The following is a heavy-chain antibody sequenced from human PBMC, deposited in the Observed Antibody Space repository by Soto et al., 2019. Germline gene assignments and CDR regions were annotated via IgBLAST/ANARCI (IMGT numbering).Heavy chain of an antibody. J-gene: IGHJ4*02. CDR1: GASVRSYY. CDR2: VYYNGNT. CDR3: ASVFRGRVDY. D-gene: IGHD3-10*02. V-gene: IGHV4-59*02. Sequence: SETLSLTCTVSGASVRSYYWSWIRQPPGTGLEWIGHVYYNGNTHYNPSLKSRVTISVDMSKNQLSLKVSSVTAADTAVYYCASVFRGRVDYWGQGTLVTVSS.